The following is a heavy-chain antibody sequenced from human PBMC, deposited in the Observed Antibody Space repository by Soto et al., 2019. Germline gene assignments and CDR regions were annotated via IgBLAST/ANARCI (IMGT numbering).Heavy chain of an antibody. Sequence: GASVKVSFKASGYTFNSDGISWVRQARGQGLEWIGWISLYNGDTDYAQKFQGRVTVTTDTSTSTAYMELGSLRSDDTAVYYCASSYYGGNSPYYYGMDVWGQGTTVTVSS. J-gene: IGHJ6*02. D-gene: IGHD2-21*02. V-gene: IGHV1-18*01. CDR1: GYTFNSDG. CDR2: ISLYNGDT. CDR3: ASSYYGGNSPYYYGMDV.